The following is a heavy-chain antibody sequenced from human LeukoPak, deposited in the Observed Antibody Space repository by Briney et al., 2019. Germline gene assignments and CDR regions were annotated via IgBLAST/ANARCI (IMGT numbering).Heavy chain of an antibody. CDR2: FIPIFGTA. J-gene: IGHJ6*03. D-gene: IGHD2-8*01. Sequence: GASVKVSCKASGGTFSSYAISWVRQAPGQGFEWMGGFIPIFGTANYAQNFQGRVMITADESTSTAYMELSSLRSEDTAVYYCARSPPGLIYMDVWGIGTTVSVSS. CDR1: GGTFSSYA. CDR3: ARSPPGLIYMDV. V-gene: IGHV1-69*01.